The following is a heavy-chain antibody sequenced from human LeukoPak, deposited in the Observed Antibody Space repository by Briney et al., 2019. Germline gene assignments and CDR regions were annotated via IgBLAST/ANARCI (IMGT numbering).Heavy chain of an antibody. Sequence: GGSLRLSCAASGFTFSSYWMSWVRQAPGKGLEWVANIKQDGSEKYYVDSVKGRFTISSDNAKNSLHLQMNSLRAEDTAVYYCARRSVAGSLDYWGQGTLVTVSS. V-gene: IGHV3-7*01. CDR3: ARRSVAGSLDY. CDR1: GFTFSSYW. J-gene: IGHJ4*02. D-gene: IGHD6-19*01. CDR2: IKQDGSEK.